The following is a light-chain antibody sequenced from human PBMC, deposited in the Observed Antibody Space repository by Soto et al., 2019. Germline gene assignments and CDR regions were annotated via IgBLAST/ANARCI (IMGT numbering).Light chain of an antibody. CDR2: DAS. V-gene: IGKV1-5*01. J-gene: IGKJ1*01. Sequence: DRPMGHSPSTLSASVGYRVTITFGASQSISSWLAWYQQKPGKAPKLLIYDASSLESGVPSRFSGSGSGTEFTLTISSLQPDDFATYYCQQYNSYSSTFGQGTKVDIK. CDR1: QSISSW. CDR3: QQYNSYSST.